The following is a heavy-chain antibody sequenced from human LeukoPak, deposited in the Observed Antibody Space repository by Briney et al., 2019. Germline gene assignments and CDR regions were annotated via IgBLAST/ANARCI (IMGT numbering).Heavy chain of an antibody. CDR2: INSDGSST. CDR3: ASGSPAPAYYDFWSGYYENWFDP. D-gene: IGHD3-3*01. V-gene: IGHV3-74*01. J-gene: IGHJ5*02. Sequence: GGSLRLSCAASGFTFSSYWMHWVRQAPGKGLVWVSRINSDGSSTSYADSVKGRFTISRDNAKNTLYLQMNSLRAEDTAVYYCASGSPAPAYYDFWSGYYENWFDPWGQGTLVTVSS. CDR1: GFTFSSYW.